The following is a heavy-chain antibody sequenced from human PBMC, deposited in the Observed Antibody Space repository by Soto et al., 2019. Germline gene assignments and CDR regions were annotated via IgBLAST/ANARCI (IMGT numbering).Heavy chain of an antibody. CDR2: SRNKINSYTT. J-gene: IGHJ4*02. CDR1: GFTFSDHY. V-gene: IGHV3-72*01. D-gene: IGHD2-15*01. Sequence: GGSLRLSCAASGFTFSDHYMDWVRQAPGKGLEWVGRSRNKINSYTTEYAASVKGRFTISRDESENSLYLQMNSLETEDTAVYYCARGRYCSGGSCYWTFDYWGQGTLVTVS. CDR3: ARGRYCSGGSCYWTFDY.